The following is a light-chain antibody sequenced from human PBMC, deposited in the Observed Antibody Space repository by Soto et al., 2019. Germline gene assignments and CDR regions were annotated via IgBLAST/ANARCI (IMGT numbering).Light chain of an antibody. V-gene: IGLV2-14*01. CDR2: DVS. CDR1: RNDVGGYNY. Sequence: SPPTQPAPLSWSPGQSIALSCAGTRNDVGGYNYVSWYQQHPGKAPKLMVYDVSNRPSGVSNRFSGSKSGNTASLTISGLQAEDEADYYCSSYTSSSTYVFGTGTKVTVL. CDR3: SSYTSSSTYV. J-gene: IGLJ1*01.